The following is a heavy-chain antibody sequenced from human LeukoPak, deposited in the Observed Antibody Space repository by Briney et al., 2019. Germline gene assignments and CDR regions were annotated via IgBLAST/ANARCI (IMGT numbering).Heavy chain of an antibody. CDR3: ARFGNSSSTIFDY. CDR1: GGSISSSSYY. J-gene: IGHJ4*02. Sequence: PSETLSLTCTVSGGSISSSSYYWGWIRQPPGKGLEWIGSIYYSGSTYYNPSLKSRVTISVDTSKNQFSLKLSSVTAADTAVYYCARFGNSSSTIFDYWGQGTLVTVSS. CDR2: IYYSGST. D-gene: IGHD6-6*01. V-gene: IGHV4-39*07.